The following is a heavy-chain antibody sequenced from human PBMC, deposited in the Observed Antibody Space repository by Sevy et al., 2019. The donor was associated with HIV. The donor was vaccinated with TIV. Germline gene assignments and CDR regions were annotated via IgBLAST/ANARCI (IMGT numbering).Heavy chain of an antibody. CDR3: AKVLHIVEIPAAIDYYYGMDV. Sequence: GGSLRLSCAASGFTFSTYGMHWVRQAPGKGLEWLAFIRFDGSIKYYRDSVKGRLTISRDNSKNTLYLQMNSLRAEDTAVYFCAKVLHIVEIPAAIDYYYGMDVWGQGTTVTVSS. CDR2: IRFDGSIK. J-gene: IGHJ6*02. D-gene: IGHD2-2*01. V-gene: IGHV3-30*02. CDR1: GFTFSTYG.